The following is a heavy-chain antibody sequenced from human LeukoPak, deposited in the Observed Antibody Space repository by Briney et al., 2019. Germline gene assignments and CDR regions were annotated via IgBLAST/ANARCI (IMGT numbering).Heavy chain of an antibody. CDR3: AGLPAITTYYYYYMDV. CDR2: IYYSGSS. Sequence: SETLSLTCAVSGGSISSSSHYWGWIRQAPGKSLECIGTIYYSGSSYYNPSLKSRVTMSVDTSKNQFSLRLSSVTAADTAVYYCAGLPAITTYYYYYMDVWGQGTRVTVSS. CDR1: GGSISSSSHY. D-gene: IGHD5-12*01. J-gene: IGHJ6*03. V-gene: IGHV4-39*01.